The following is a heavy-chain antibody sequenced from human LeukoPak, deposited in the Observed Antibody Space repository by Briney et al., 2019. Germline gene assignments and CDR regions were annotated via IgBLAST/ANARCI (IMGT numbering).Heavy chain of an antibody. CDR2: ISYDGSNK. CDR3: AKDPNGSVVDTAMGEVYYGIDV. D-gene: IGHD5-18*01. Sequence: GGSLRLSCAASGFTFSSYGMHWVRQAPGKGLEWVAVISYDGSNKYYADSVKGRFTISRDNSKNTLYLQMNSLRAEDTAVYYCAKDPNGSVVDTAMGEVYYGIDVWGQGTTVTVYS. CDR1: GFTFSSYG. V-gene: IGHV3-30*18. J-gene: IGHJ6*02.